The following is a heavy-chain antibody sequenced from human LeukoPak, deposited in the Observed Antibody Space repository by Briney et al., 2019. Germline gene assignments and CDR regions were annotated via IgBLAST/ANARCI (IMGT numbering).Heavy chain of an antibody. CDR1: GFTFSSHA. CDR2: ISGSGGST. J-gene: IGHJ4*02. Sequence: GGSLRLSCAASGFTFSSHAMSWLPPAPGKGLEWVSAISGSGGSTYYAASVKGRFTISRDNSKNTLYLQMNRLRAEDTAVYNCANFLTGFGTDYWGQGTLVTVSS. V-gene: IGHV3-23*01. CDR3: ANFLTGFGTDY. D-gene: IGHD3-9*01.